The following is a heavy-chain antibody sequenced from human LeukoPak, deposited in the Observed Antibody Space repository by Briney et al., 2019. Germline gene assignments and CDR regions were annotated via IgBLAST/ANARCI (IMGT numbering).Heavy chain of an antibody. CDR3: ARAESGYDRGGYFDC. V-gene: IGHV4-59*01. J-gene: IGHJ4*02. CDR2: IYYSGST. Sequence: SETLSLTCTVSGGSISSYYWSWIRQPPGKGLEWIGYIYYSGSTNYNPSLKSRVTISVDTSKNQFSLKLSSVTAADTAVYYCARAESGYDRGGYFDCWGQGTLVTVSS. D-gene: IGHD5-12*01. CDR1: GGSISSYY.